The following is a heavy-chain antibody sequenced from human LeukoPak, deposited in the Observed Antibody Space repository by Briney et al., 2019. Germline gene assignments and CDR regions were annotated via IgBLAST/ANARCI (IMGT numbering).Heavy chain of an antibody. Sequence: GGSLRLSCTASGFTFSSYAMSWVRQAPGKGLEWVGFIRSKAYGGTTEYAASVKGRFTISRDDSKSIAYLQMNSLKTEDTAVYYCTRGRERSTSCFGYWGQGTLVTVSS. D-gene: IGHD2-2*01. J-gene: IGHJ4*02. V-gene: IGHV3-49*04. CDR3: TRGRERSTSCFGY. CDR1: GFTFSSYA. CDR2: IRSKAYGGTT.